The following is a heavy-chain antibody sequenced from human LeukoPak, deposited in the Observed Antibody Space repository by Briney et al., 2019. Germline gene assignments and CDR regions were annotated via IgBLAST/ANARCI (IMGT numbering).Heavy chain of an antibody. CDR2: IYHSGST. CDR3: ARDPAGRGSFGAFDI. Sequence: PSETLSLTCAVYGDSFSGYSWSWIRQPPGKGLEWIWYIYHSGSTYYNPSLKSRVTISVDRSKNQFSLKLSSVTAADTAVYYCARDPAGRGSFGAFDIWGQGTMVTVSS. V-gene: IGHV4-30-2*01. D-gene: IGHD3-16*01. CDR1: GDSFSGYS. J-gene: IGHJ3*02.